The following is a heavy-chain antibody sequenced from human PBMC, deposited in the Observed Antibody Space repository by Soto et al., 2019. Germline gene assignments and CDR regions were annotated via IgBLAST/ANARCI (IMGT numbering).Heavy chain of an antibody. J-gene: IGHJ4*02. CDR2: ISAYNGNT. CDR3: ARDSRYYDSSGYWNY. CDR1: GYTFTSYG. D-gene: IGHD3-22*01. V-gene: IGHV1-18*01. Sequence: ASVKVSCKASGYTFTSYGISWVRQAPGQGLEWMGWISAYNGNTNYAQKLQGRVTMTTDTSTSTAYMELRSLRSDDTAVYYCARDSRYYDSSGYWNYWGQGTLVTVSS.